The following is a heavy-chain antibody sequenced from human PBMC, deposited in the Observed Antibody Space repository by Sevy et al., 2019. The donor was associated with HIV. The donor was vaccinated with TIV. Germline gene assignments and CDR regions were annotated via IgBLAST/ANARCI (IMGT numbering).Heavy chain of an antibody. J-gene: IGHJ4*02. V-gene: IGHV4-59*13. D-gene: IGHD5-18*01. CDR2: VLYTGGT. Sequence: SETLSLTCNVSGGSISTYHWSWIRQPPGKGLEWIGYVLYTGGTIYNPSLESRVTISVDRFKKQFSLKLTSVTAADTALYYGVGEYSASPRFDYWGQGILVTVSS. CDR1: GGSISTYH. CDR3: VGEYSASPRFDY.